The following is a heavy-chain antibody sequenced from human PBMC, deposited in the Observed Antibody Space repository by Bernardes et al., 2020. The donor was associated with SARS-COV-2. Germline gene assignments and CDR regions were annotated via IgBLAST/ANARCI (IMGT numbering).Heavy chain of an antibody. D-gene: IGHD1-26*01. Sequence: SDPLHLTYTVSGGSMSSYYWSWIRQRPGKELEWIDYIYYSGSTDYNPSLKSRVTISIDTSKNQFSLKLSSVTAADTAMYYCARLRADSLGGGFDSWGQGTLVTVSS. J-gene: IGHJ4*02. CDR1: GGSMSSYY. CDR2: IYYSGST. V-gene: IGHV4-59*08. CDR3: ARLRADSLGGGFDS.